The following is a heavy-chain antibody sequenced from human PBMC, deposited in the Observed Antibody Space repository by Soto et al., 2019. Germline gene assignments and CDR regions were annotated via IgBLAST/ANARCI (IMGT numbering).Heavy chain of an antibody. CDR3: ARDGDGYNY. V-gene: IGHV4-61*01. J-gene: IGHJ4*02. CDR2: IYSSGST. Sequence: PSETLSLTCTVSGGSVSSGSYYWSWIRQPPGKGLEWIGYIYSSGSTSNNPSLKSKVNISVDTSKNQFSLKLSFVTAADTAVYYCARDGDGYNYWGQGTLVTVSS. D-gene: IGHD5-12*01. CDR1: GGSVSSGSYY.